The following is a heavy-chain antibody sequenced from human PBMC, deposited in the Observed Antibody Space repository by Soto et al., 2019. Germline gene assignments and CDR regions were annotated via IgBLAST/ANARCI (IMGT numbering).Heavy chain of an antibody. Sequence: QVQLVESGGGVVQPGKSLRLSCAASGFTFSSYAMHWVRQAPGKGLEWVSIIWYDGSDADSVKGRFTISRDNSKNTLFLQMNSLRAEDTAVYYCARSGRWGYDPFDIWGHGTLVTVSS. CDR2: IWYDGS. J-gene: IGHJ3*02. V-gene: IGHV3-33*01. D-gene: IGHD1-26*01. CDR1: GFTFSSYA. CDR3: ARSGRWGYDPFDI.